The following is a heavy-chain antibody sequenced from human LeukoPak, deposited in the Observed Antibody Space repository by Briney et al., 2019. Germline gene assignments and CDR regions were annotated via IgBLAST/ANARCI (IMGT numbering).Heavy chain of an antibody. J-gene: IGHJ4*02. V-gene: IGHV4-59*01. CDR3: ARGGTRDGGHYSDY. Sequence: PSETLSLTCTVSGGSISSYHWSWIRQPPGKGLEWIGDIYYSGTTNYNPSLKSPVTISIDTSKNQFSLKLSSVTAADTAVYYCARGGTRDGGHYSDYWGQGTLVTVSS. CDR1: GGSISSYH. D-gene: IGHD2-21*02. CDR2: IYYSGTT.